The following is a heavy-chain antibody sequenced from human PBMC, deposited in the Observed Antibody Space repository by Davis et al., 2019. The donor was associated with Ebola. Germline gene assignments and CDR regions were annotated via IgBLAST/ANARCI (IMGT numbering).Heavy chain of an antibody. Sequence: SQTLSLTCTVSLLSITSSSYYWGWIRQPPGKGLEWIGSIYYSGSTYYNPSLKSRVTISVDTSKNQFSLKLSSVTAADTAVYYCTQNGGDYWGQGTLVTVSS. V-gene: IGHV4-39*01. CDR3: TQNGGDY. D-gene: IGHD3-16*01. CDR1: LLSITSSSYY. CDR2: IYYSGST. J-gene: IGHJ4*02.